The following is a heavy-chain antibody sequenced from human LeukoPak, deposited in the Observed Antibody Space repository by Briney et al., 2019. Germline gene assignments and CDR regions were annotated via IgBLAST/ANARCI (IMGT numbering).Heavy chain of an antibody. V-gene: IGHV4-34*01. CDR3: ARNHHYYDILTGLLYYYYGMDV. D-gene: IGHD3-9*01. CDR1: GGSFSGYY. J-gene: IGHJ6*02. CDR2: INHSGST. Sequence: NASETLSLTCAVYGGSFSGYYWSWIRQPPGKGLEWIGEINHSGSTNYNPSLKSRVTISVDTSKKQFSLKLSSVTAADTAVYYCARNHHYYDILTGLLYYYYGMDVWGQGTTVTVSS.